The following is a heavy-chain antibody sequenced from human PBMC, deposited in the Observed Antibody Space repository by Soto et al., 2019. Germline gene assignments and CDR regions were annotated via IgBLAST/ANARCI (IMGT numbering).Heavy chain of an antibody. CDR2: INPNSGDT. D-gene: IGHD1-26*01. CDR3: AKGGAIVAAGTRVYLYNAMDV. V-gene: IGHV1-2*02. CDR1: GYAFTGYY. Sequence: ASVKVSCKASGYAFTGYYVHWVRQAPGQGLEWMGWINPNSGDTYLAQRFQGRVTMNRDTSIGTAYMELRGLTSDDTAEYYCAKGGAIVAAGTRVYLYNAMDVWRQGTTVTVSS. J-gene: IGHJ6*02.